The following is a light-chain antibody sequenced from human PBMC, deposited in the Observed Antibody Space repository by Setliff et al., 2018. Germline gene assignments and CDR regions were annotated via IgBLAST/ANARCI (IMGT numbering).Light chain of an antibody. CDR3: SSYAGSNNYV. CDR1: SNDVGGYNY. J-gene: IGLJ1*01. Sequence: QSALTQPASVSGSLGQSITISCTGTSNDVGGYNYVSWYQQHPGKAPKLMIYEVSKRPSGVPDRFSGSKSGNTASLTVSGLQAEDEADYYCSSYAGSNNYVFGTGTKGTVL. CDR2: EVS. V-gene: IGLV2-8*01.